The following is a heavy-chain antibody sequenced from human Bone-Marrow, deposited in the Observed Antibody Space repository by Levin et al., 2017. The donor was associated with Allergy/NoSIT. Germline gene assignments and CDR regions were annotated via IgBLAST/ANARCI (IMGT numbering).Heavy chain of an antibody. CDR1: GYTFTSYD. V-gene: IGHV1-8*01. CDR2: MNPNSGNT. Sequence: GESLKISCKASGYTFTSYDINWVRQATGQGLEWMGWMNPNSGNTGYAQKFQGRVTMTRNTSISTAYMELSSLRSEDTAVYYCARGSSSWSYNWFDPWGQRTLVTVSS. D-gene: IGHD6-13*01. CDR3: ARGSSSWSYNWFDP. J-gene: IGHJ5*02.